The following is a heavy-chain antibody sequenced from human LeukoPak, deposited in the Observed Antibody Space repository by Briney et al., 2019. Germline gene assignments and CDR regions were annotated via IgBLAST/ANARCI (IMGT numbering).Heavy chain of an antibody. Sequence: PSETLSLTCTVSGGSISSGSYYWSWIRQPAGKGLEWIGRIYTSGSTNYNPSLKSRVTISVDTSKTQFSLKLTSVTAADTAVYYCARHITVSYDAFDLWGRGTMVTVSS. J-gene: IGHJ3*01. D-gene: IGHD6-19*01. CDR1: GGSISSGSYY. V-gene: IGHV4-61*02. CDR2: IYTSGST. CDR3: ARHITVSYDAFDL.